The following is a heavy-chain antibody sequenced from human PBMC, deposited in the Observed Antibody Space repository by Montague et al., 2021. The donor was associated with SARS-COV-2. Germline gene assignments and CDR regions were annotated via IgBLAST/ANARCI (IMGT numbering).Heavy chain of an antibody. J-gene: IGHJ3*02. CDR3: ARARITMIVVVNAFDI. D-gene: IGHD3-22*01. CDR1: GGSISSGGYY. Sequence: TLSLTCTVSGGSISSGGYYWSWIRQHPGKGLEWIGYIYYSGSTYYNPSLKSRVTISVDTSKNQFSLKLSSVAAADTAVYYCARARITMIVVVNAFDIWGQGTMVTVSS. V-gene: IGHV4-31*03. CDR2: IYYSGST.